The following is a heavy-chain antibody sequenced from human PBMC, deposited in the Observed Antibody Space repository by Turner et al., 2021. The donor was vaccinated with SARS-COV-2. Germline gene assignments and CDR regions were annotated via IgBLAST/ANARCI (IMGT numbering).Heavy chain of an antibody. V-gene: IGHV4-31*03. CDR2: IYYSGST. J-gene: IGHJ4*02. CDR1: GGSISSGGYY. D-gene: IGHD2-21*02. Sequence: QVQLQESAPGLVKPSQTLSPTCTVSGGSISSGGYYWSWIRQHPGKGLEWIGYIYYSGSTYYNPSLKSRVTISVDTSKNQFSLKLSSVTAADTAVYYCARDYGGNSNYFDYSGQGTLVTVSS. CDR3: ARDYGGNSNYFDY.